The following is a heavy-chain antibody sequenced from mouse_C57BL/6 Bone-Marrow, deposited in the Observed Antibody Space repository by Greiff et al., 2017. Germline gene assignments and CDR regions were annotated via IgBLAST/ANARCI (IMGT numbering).Heavy chain of an antibody. Sequence: DVKLQESGPGLVKPSQSLSLTCSVTGYSITSGYYWNWIRQFPGNKLEWMGYISYDGSNNYNPSLKNRITVTRDTSKNQCFLKLNSLTTEDTATYYCASAITTVVAGFDYWGQGTTLTVSS. V-gene: IGHV3-6*01. D-gene: IGHD1-1*01. CDR3: ASAITTVVAGFDY. CDR1: GYSITSGYY. CDR2: ISYDGSN. J-gene: IGHJ2*01.